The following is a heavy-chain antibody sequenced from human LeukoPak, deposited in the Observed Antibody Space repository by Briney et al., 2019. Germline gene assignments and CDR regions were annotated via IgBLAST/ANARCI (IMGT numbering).Heavy chain of an antibody. V-gene: IGHV6-1*01. CDR3: VRQREQVMLYYYFDL. D-gene: IGHD1-26*01. CDR1: GDSVSSDNAT. CDR2: TYFRSKWYN. J-gene: IGHJ2*01. Sequence: SQTLSLTCAVSGDSVSSDNATWNWIRQSPSRGLEWLGRTYFRSKWYNDFAASVRGRITINADTSKNQFSLQLNPVTPEDTAVYYCVRQREQVMLYYYFDLWGRGTLVTVSS.